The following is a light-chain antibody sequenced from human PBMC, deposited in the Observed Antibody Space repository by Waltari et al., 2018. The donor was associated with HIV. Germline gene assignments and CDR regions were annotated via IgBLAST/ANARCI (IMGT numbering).Light chain of an antibody. CDR2: DDS. J-gene: IGLJ1*01. CDR3: HVWVSSIDEYV. Sequence: SYVLTQPASVSVAPGQTANVTCGGDNVERKSGHWYQQKAGRAPILGLYDDSDRPSGSPERFAGSNCVNKATMTISRVEGGDEGDYYCHVWVSSIDEYVFGTGSKVTV. V-gene: IGLV3-21*02. CDR1: NVERKS.